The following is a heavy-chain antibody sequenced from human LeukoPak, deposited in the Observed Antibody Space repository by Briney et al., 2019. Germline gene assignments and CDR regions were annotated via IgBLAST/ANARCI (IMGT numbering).Heavy chain of an antibody. V-gene: IGHV1-46*01. D-gene: IGHD3-9*01. CDR1: GYTFTSYY. CDR3: ARDGPFDWLQYYFDY. J-gene: IGHJ4*02. Sequence: ASVKVSCKASGYTFTSYYMHWVRQAPGQGLEWMGIINPSGGSTSYAQKFQGRVTMTRDTSTSTVYMELSSLRSEDTAVYYCARDGPFDWLQYYFDYWGQGTLVTVSS. CDR2: INPSGGST.